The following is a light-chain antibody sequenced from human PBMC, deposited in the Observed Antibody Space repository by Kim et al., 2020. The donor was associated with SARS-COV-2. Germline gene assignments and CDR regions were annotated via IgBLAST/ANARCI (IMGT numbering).Light chain of an antibody. CDR3: CSYAGTYTFVV. CDR1: SSDVGGYKY. CDR2: DVT. J-gene: IGLJ2*01. Sequence: QSVNISCTGTSSDVGGYKYVSWYQQHPGKAPKLMIYDVTKRPSGVPDRFSASKSGNTASLTISGLQAEDEADYYCCSYAGTYTFVVFGGGTKLTVL. V-gene: IGLV2-11*03.